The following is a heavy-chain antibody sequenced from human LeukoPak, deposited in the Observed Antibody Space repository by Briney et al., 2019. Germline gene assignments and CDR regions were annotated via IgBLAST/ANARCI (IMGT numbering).Heavy chain of an antibody. V-gene: IGHV3-23*01. CDR1: GFTFSSYA. CDR2: ISGSGGSS. CDR3: AKVYYDFWSGYDY. J-gene: IGHJ4*02. D-gene: IGHD3-3*01. Sequence: GGSLRLSCAASGFTFSSYAMSWVRQAPGKGLEWVSAISGSGGSSYYADSVKGRFTISRDNSKNTLYLQMNSQRAEDTAVYYCAKVYYDFWSGYDYWGQGTLVTVSS.